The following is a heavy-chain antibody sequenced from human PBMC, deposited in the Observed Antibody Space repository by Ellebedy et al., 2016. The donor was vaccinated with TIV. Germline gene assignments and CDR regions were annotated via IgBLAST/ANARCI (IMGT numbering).Heavy chain of an antibody. J-gene: IGHJ3*02. Sequence: ASVKVSCXVSGYTLRDLSMNWVRQTPGKGLEWMGGFDPEDGDTIYAQKLRGRVTMTEDTSTDTAYMELRSLRAEDTAVYYCAIDLAEMATRPDAFHIWGQGTMVTVSS. CDR1: GYTLRDLS. CDR2: FDPEDGDT. V-gene: IGHV1-24*01. D-gene: IGHD5-24*01. CDR3: AIDLAEMATRPDAFHI.